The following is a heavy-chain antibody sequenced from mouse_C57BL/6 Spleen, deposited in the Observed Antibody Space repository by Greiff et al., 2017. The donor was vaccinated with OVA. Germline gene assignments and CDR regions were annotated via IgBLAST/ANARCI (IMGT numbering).Heavy chain of an antibody. CDR1: GYAFSSSW. D-gene: IGHD1-1*02. Sequence: VQLQQSGPELVKPGASVKISCKASGYAFSSSWMNWVKQRPGQGLEWIGRIYPGDGDTNYNGKFKGKATLTADKSSSTAYMQLSSLTSEDSAVYFCARGWADYWGQGTTLTVSS. CDR3: ARGWADY. CDR2: IYPGDGDT. V-gene: IGHV1-82*01. J-gene: IGHJ2*01.